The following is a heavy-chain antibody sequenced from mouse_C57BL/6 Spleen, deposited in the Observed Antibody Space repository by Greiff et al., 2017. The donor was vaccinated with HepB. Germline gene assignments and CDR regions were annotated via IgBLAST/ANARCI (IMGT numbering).Heavy chain of an antibody. J-gene: IGHJ1*03. D-gene: IGHD3-3*01. Sequence: EVQLQESEGGLVQPGSSMKLSCTASGFTFSDYYMAWVRQVPEKGLEWVANINYDGSSTYYLDSLKSRFIISRDNAKNILYLQMSSLKSEDTATYYCARRGRGWYFDVWGTGTTVTVSS. V-gene: IGHV5-16*01. CDR3: ARRGRGWYFDV. CDR1: GFTFSDYY. CDR2: INYDGSST.